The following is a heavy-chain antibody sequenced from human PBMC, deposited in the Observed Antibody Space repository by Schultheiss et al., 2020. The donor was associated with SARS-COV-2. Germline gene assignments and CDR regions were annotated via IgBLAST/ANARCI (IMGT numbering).Heavy chain of an antibody. CDR3: ASQHSSVDYYYYYYMDV. J-gene: IGHJ6*03. CDR2: IIPILGIA. Sequence: SVKVSCKASGYTFTGYYMHWVRQAPGQGLEWMGRIIPILGIANYAQKFQGRVTITADKSTSTAYMELSSLRSEDTAVYYCASQHSSVDYYYYYYMDVWGKGTTVTVSS. CDR1: GYTFTGYY. V-gene: IGHV1-69*02. D-gene: IGHD6-19*01.